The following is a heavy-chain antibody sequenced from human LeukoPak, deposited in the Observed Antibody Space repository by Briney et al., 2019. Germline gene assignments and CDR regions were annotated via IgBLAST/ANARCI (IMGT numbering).Heavy chain of an antibody. D-gene: IGHD6-19*01. Sequence: GGSLRLSCAASGFTFTDYYMSWIRQAPGKGLEWVSYISSSSSYTKYADSVKGRFTISRDNAKNSLYLQMNSLRAEDTAVYYCARTMEQWLGRGYFYYGMDVWGKGTTVTVSS. CDR2: ISSSSSYT. J-gene: IGHJ6*04. V-gene: IGHV3-11*06. CDR3: ARTMEQWLGRGYFYYGMDV. CDR1: GFTFTDYY.